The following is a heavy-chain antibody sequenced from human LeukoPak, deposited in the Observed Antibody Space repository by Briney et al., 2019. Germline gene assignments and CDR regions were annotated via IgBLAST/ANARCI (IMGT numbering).Heavy chain of an antibody. Sequence: GGSLRLSCAASGFTFSDYYMSWIRQAPGKGLEWVSYISSSSSYTNYADSVKGRFTISRDNAKNSLYLQMNSLRAEDTAVYYCAKDRLGQTPYYFDYWGQGTLVTVSS. J-gene: IGHJ4*02. CDR3: AKDRLGQTPYYFDY. V-gene: IGHV3-11*06. CDR1: GFTFSDYY. CDR2: ISSSSSYT. D-gene: IGHD1-26*01.